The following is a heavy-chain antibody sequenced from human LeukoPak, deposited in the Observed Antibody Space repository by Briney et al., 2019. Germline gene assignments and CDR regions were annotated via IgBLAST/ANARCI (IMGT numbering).Heavy chain of an antibody. CDR1: GFTFSSYA. Sequence: GGSLRLSCAASGFTFSSYAMSWVRQAPGKGLEWVSSISGSGGSTYYADSVKGRFSISRDNTNNTLYLQVNGLRADDTAVDYCAAQKRGNYRPYYFDYWGQGTLVTVSS. J-gene: IGHJ4*02. CDR2: ISGSGGST. D-gene: IGHD3-16*02. V-gene: IGHV3-23*01. CDR3: AAQKRGNYRPYYFDY.